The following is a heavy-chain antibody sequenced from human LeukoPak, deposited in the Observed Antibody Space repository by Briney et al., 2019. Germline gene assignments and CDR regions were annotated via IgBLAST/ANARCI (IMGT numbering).Heavy chain of an antibody. D-gene: IGHD6-13*01. CDR2: ISRTGNSI. CDR3: ARGPYSSNWYVDY. Sequence: GGSLRLSCAASGFTLSSYEMNWVRLAPGKGLEWISYISRTGNSIYYADSVKGRFTISRDSAKNSLYLQMSSLRAEDTAVYYCARGPYSSNWYVDYWGQGTLVTVAS. J-gene: IGHJ4*02. V-gene: IGHV3-48*03. CDR1: GFTLSSYE.